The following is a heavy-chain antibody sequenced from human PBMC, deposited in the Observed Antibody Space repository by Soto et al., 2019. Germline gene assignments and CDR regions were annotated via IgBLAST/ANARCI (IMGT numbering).Heavy chain of an antibody. J-gene: IGHJ4*02. CDR1: GGSISSSSYY. CDR3: ASLMLGYCSGGSCLSYTRNFDY. V-gene: IGHV4-39*01. D-gene: IGHD2-15*01. Sequence: TSETLSLTCTVSGGSISSSSYYWGWIRQPPGKGLEWIGSIYYSGSTYYNPSLKSRVTISVDTSKNQFSLKLSSVTAADTAVYYCASLMLGYCSGGSCLSYTRNFDYWGQGTLVTVSS. CDR2: IYYSGST.